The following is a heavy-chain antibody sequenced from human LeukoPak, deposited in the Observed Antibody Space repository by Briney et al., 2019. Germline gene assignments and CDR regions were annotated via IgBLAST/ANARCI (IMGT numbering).Heavy chain of an antibody. J-gene: IGHJ5*01. CDR1: GFTVSSNY. CDR3: AKESTVTPGNVNWFDS. Sequence: GGSLRLSCAASGFTVSSNYMSWVRQAPGKGLEWVSGISGRDSTTYYADSVKGRFTISRENSKNTLYLQMKSLRAEDTAVYYCAKESTVTPGNVNWFDSWGQGTLVTVSS. D-gene: IGHD4-17*01. CDR2: ISGRDSTT. V-gene: IGHV3-23*01.